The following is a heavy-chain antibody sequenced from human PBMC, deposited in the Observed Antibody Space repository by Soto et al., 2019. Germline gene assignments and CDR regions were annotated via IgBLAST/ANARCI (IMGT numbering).Heavy chain of an antibody. D-gene: IGHD6-13*01. CDR3: AMGVAAAGPLDY. V-gene: IGHV3-23*01. J-gene: IGHJ4*02. CDR2: ISGSGGTT. CDR1: GFTFSSSA. Sequence: GGSLRLSCAPSGFTFSSSAMSWVRQAPGKGLEWVSAISGSGGTTFYVDSVKGRFTLSRDNSKNTLYLQMNSLRAEDTAVYYCAMGVAAAGPLDYWGQGTLVTVSS.